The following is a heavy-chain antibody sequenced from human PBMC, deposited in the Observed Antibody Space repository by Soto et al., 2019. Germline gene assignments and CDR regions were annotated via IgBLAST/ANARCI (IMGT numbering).Heavy chain of an antibody. J-gene: IGHJ6*03. CDR1: GGSISSYY. V-gene: IGHV4-59*08. Sequence: QVQLQESGPGLVKPSETLSLTCTVSGGSISSYYWSWIRQPPGKGLEWIGYIYYSGSTNHNPSLKSRVTISVDTSKNQFSLKLSSVTAADTAVYYCAILGLMDVWGKGTTVTVSS. CDR3: AILGLMDV. CDR2: IYYSGST.